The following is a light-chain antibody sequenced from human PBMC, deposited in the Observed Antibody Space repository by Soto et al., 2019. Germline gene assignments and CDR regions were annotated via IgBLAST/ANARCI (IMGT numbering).Light chain of an antibody. V-gene: IGKV3-15*01. J-gene: IGKJ1*01. CDR3: QQYVTSPRT. CDR2: AAS. Sequence: IVLTQSPATPSVSPGESATLSCRASQSIGGNLAGYQQKPGQAPRLLIYAASIRASDFPARFSGSGSGTDFTLTISSLEPEDVAVYYCQQYVTSPRTFGQGTKVDIK. CDR1: QSIGGN.